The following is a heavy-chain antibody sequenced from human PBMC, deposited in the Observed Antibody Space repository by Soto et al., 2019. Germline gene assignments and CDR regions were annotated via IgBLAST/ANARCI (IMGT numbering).Heavy chain of an antibody. CDR2: ISAYNGNT. D-gene: IGHD4-4*01. CDR1: GYTFTSYC. J-gene: IGHJ5*02. Sequence: ASVKVCWKARGYTFTSYCISWVRHAPGQGLEWMGWISAYNGNTNYAQKLQGRVTMTTDTSTSTAYMELRSLRAEDTAVYYCAKFYSNYGLDWFDPWGQGTLVTVSS. CDR3: AKFYSNYGLDWFDP. V-gene: IGHV1-18*01.